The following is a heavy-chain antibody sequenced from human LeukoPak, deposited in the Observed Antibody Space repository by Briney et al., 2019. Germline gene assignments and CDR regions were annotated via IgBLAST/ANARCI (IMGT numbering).Heavy chain of an antibody. CDR1: GFTFSDYY. CDR2: ISSSSTYT. V-gene: IGHV3-11*03. J-gene: IGHJ4*02. Sequence: GGSLRLSCAASGFTFSDYYMSWIRPAPGKGLEWVSYISSSSTYTNYADSVKGRFTIYRDNAKKSLYLQMNSLRAEDTAVYYCATSVDTALDFDYWGQGTLVTVSS. CDR3: ATSVDTALDFDY. D-gene: IGHD5-18*01.